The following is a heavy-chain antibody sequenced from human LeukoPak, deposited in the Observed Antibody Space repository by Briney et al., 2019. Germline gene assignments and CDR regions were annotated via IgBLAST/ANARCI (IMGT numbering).Heavy chain of an antibody. CDR1: GFSLSSHS. D-gene: IGHD6-6*01. CDR3: ARGRPFGMDV. CDR2: ITISSSTI. V-gene: IGHV3-48*01. Sequence: GGSRRLSCAASGFSLSSHSMNWVRQAPGKGLEWVSYITISSSTIYYADSLKGRFIISRDNARNSLYLQMNSLRGEDTAVYYCARGRPFGMDVWGQGTTVTVSS. J-gene: IGHJ6*02.